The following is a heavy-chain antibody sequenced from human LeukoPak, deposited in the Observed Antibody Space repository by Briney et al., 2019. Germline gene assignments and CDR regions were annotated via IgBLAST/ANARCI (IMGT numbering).Heavy chain of an antibody. D-gene: IGHD6-13*01. CDR3: ARTATDTGELDY. J-gene: IGHJ4*02. V-gene: IGHV3-21*01. CDR2: ISSSSSSI. Sequence: GGSLRLSCAASGFTFSSYSMNWVRQAPGKGLECVSSISSSSSSIYYADSVKGRFTISRDDAKNSLYLQMNSLRAEDTAVYYCARTATDTGELDYWGQGTLVIVSS. CDR1: GFTFSSYS.